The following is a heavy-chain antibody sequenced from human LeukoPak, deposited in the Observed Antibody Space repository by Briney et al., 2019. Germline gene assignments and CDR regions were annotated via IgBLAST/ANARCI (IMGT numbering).Heavy chain of an antibody. D-gene: IGHD2-2*01. J-gene: IGHJ4*02. CDR1: GDSISSFY. CDR2: VYTSGST. V-gene: IGHV4-4*07. CDR3: ARDVVAARGSFDY. Sequence: SETLSLTCTVSGDSISSFYWSWIRQPAGQGLEWIGRVYTSGSTNYNPSLKSRATMSVDMSKNQFSLKLSSVTAADTAVYYCARDVVAARGSFDYWGQGTLVTVSS.